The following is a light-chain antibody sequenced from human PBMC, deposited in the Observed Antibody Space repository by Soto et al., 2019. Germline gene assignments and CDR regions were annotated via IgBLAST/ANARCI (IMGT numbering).Light chain of an antibody. V-gene: IGKV3-20*01. Sequence: EIVLTQSPGTLSLSPGERATLSCRASQSVSSSSLAWYQQKPGQAPRLLISGVSSRAADIPDRFSGSGSGTDFTLTINRLEPEDFAVYYCQQYDSWPLFGGGTKVDIK. J-gene: IGKJ4*01. CDR2: GVS. CDR3: QQYDSWPL. CDR1: QSVSSSS.